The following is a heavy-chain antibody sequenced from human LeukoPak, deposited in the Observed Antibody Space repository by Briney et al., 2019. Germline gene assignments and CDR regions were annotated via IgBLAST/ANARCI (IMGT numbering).Heavy chain of an antibody. J-gene: IGHJ4*02. CDR3: AREPRCSSCSHEY. CDR1: GFTFSDYT. V-gene: IGHV3-21*01. CDR2: ITSHSSYI. D-gene: IGHD6-13*01. Sequence: GGSLRLSCAASGFTFSDYTMNWVRQAPGKGLEWVSSITSHSSYIYYADSVKGRFTISRDNAKNSVFLQMNSLRAEDTAVYYCAREPRCSSCSHEYWGQGVLVTVSS.